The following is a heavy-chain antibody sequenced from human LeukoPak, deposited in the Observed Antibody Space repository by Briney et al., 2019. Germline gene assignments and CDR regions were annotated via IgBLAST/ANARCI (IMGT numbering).Heavy chain of an antibody. D-gene: IGHD1-26*01. Sequence: SEALSLTCTVSGGSISSYYWSWIRQPPGKGLEWIGYIYYSGSTNYNPSLKSRVTISVDTSKNQFSLKLSSVTAADMAVYYCARGARGSYSYWGQGTLVTVSS. CDR3: ARGARGSYSY. V-gene: IGHV4-59*08. CDR1: GGSISSYY. J-gene: IGHJ4*02. CDR2: IYYSGST.